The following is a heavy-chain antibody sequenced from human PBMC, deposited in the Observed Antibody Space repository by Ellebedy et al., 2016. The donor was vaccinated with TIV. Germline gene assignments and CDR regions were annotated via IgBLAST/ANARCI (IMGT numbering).Heavy chain of an antibody. V-gene: IGHV3-7*04. J-gene: IGHJ4*02. Sequence: GESLKISXAASGFTFSDYWMSWVRQAPGKGLEWVANIKPDGTEKYYVDSVKGRFTISRDNAKNSLYLQINSLRAEDTAVYYCTRAGNYRHDYWGQGTLVTVSS. CDR3: TRAGNYRHDY. D-gene: IGHD1-7*01. CDR1: GFTFSDYW. CDR2: IKPDGTEK.